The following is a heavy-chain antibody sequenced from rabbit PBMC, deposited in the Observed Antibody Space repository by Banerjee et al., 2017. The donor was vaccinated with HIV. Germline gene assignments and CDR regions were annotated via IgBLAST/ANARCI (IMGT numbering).Heavy chain of an antibody. D-gene: IGHD6-1*01. CDR3: GRDRDGDAGYGSLAL. J-gene: IGHJ6*01. Sequence: QSLEESGGDLVKPGASLTLTCTASGFSFSSSYWICWVRQAPGKGLEWIACIVAGSSDSTVYASWAKGRFTITRSTSLNTVDLKMTSLTVADTATYFCGRDRDGDAGYGSLALWGPGTLVTV. CDR1: GFSFSSSYW. CDR2: IVAGSSDST. V-gene: IGHV1S40*01.